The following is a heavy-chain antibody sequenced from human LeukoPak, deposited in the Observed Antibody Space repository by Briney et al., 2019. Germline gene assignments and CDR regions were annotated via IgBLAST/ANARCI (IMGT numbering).Heavy chain of an antibody. CDR1: GGSIRSYN. CDR3: ARHPLLTPYFDN. J-gene: IGHJ4*02. D-gene: IGHD3-9*01. V-gene: IGHV4-59*08. Sequence: SETLSLTRTDPGGSIRSYNWCWIRPPPGERRGSIGHSNGIGSTDYNPSLRSRVTISVDSSKNQFSLKLSSVTAADTAVYFCARHPLLTPYFDNWGQGTLVTVSS. CDR2: SNGIGST.